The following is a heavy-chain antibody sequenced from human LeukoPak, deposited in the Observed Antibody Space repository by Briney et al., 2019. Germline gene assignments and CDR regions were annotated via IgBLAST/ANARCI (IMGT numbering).Heavy chain of an antibody. D-gene: IGHD2-2*01. CDR3: ARLCTTTSCSTNY. CDR2: IRTKANTYAT. CDR1: GFTFSGSA. Sequence: GGSLKLSCAASGFTFSGSAMHWVRQASGKGLEWVGRIRTKANTYATTYAASVKGRFTISRDDSKNTAYLQMNSQKTEDTAVYFCARLCTTTSCSTNYWGQGTLVTVSS. V-gene: IGHV3-73*01. J-gene: IGHJ4*02.